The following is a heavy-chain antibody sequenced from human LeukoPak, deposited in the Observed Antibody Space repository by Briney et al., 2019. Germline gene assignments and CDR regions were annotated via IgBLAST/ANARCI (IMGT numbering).Heavy chain of an antibody. V-gene: IGHV4-4*07. J-gene: IGHJ4*02. Sequence: KPSETLSLTCTVSGGYISSYYWSWIRQPAGKGLEWIGRIYTSGSTNYNPSLKSRVTMSVDTSKNQFSLKLSSVTAADTAVYYCARVRSAARPDGDYFDYWGQGTLVTVSS. CDR3: ARVRSAARPDGDYFDY. CDR1: GGYISSYY. CDR2: IYTSGST. D-gene: IGHD6-6*01.